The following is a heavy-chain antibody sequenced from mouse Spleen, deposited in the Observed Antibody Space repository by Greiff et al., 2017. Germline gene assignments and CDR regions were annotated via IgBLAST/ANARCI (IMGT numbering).Heavy chain of an antibody. CDR1: GYTFTDYY. D-gene: IGHD1-1*01. V-gene: IGHV1-76*01. CDR2: IYPGSGNT. CDR3: ARSPYYEDDY. Sequence: VQLQQSGAELVRPGASVKLSCKASGYTFTDYYINWVKQRPGQGLEWIARIYPGSGNTYYNEKFKGKATLTAEKSSSTAYMQLSSLTSEDSAVYFCARSPYYEDDYWGQGTTLTVSS. J-gene: IGHJ2*01.